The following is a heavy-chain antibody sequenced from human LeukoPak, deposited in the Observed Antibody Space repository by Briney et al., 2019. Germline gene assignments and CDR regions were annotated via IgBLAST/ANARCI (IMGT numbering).Heavy chain of an antibody. CDR1: GGTFSSYA. CDR2: IIPIFGTA. Sequence: SSVKVSCKASGGTFSSYAISWVRQAPGQGLEWIGGIIPIFGTANYAQKFQGRVTITADESTSTAYMELSSLRSEDTAVYYCARDTFDSSGTDYWGQGTLVTVSS. J-gene: IGHJ4*02. D-gene: IGHD3-22*01. CDR3: ARDTFDSSGTDY. V-gene: IGHV1-69*13.